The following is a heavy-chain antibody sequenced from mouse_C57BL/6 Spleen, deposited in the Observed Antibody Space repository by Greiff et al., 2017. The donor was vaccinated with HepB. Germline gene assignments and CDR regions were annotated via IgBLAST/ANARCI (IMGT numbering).Heavy chain of an antibody. CDR2: IDPGDGDT. J-gene: IGHJ1*03. CDR3: TTPPLGWDEGYFDV. CDR1: GFNIKDYY. V-gene: IGHV14-1*01. D-gene: IGHD1-1*02. Sequence: EVQRVESGAELVRPGASVKLSCTASGFNIKDYYMHWVKQRPEQGLDWIGRIDPGDGDTEYAPKFQGKATMTADTSSNTAYLQLSSLTSEDTAVYYCTTPPLGWDEGYFDVWGTGTTVTVSS.